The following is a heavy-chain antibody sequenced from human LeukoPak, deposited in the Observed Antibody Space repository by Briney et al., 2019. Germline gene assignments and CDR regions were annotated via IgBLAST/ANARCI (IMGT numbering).Heavy chain of an antibody. V-gene: IGHV3-23*01. CDR1: GFTFSSYA. J-gene: IGHJ4*02. CDR3: TIYYYGSGRRYFDD. D-gene: IGHD3-10*01. CDR2: ISGSGGST. Sequence: TGGSLRLSCAASGFTFSSYAMSWVRQAPGKGLEWVSAISGSGGSTYYADSVKGRFTISRDNSKNTLYVQMNSLRPEDTAVYYCTIYYYGSGRRYFDDWGQGTLVTVSS.